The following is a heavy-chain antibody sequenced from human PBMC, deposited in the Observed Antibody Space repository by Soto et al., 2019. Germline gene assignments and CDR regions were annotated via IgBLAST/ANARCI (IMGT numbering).Heavy chain of an antibody. Sequence: EVQLVESGGGLVQPGGSPRFSCAASGFTFSNYWMHWVRQAPGKGLVWGSRINGDGSTTNYAVSVKGRFTISRDNDKNTLYLQMNSLRAEDTAVYYCARGARNYYYFDYWGQGTLVTVSS. CDR1: GFTFSNYW. V-gene: IGHV3-74*01. J-gene: IGHJ4*02. D-gene: IGHD1-7*01. CDR3: ARGARNYYYFDY. CDR2: INGDGSTT.